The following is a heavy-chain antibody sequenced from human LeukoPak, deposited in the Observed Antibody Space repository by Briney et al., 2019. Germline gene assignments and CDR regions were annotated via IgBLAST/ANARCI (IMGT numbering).Heavy chain of an antibody. Sequence: GGSLRLSCAASGFTFSSYSMNWVRRAPGKGLEWVSSISSSSSYIYYADSVKGRFTISRDNAKNSLYLQMNSLRAEDTAVYYCASYCSGGSCYYPWAFDIWGQGTMVTVSS. CDR3: ASYCSGGSCYYPWAFDI. J-gene: IGHJ3*02. V-gene: IGHV3-21*01. CDR2: ISSSSSYI. CDR1: GFTFSSYS. D-gene: IGHD2-15*01.